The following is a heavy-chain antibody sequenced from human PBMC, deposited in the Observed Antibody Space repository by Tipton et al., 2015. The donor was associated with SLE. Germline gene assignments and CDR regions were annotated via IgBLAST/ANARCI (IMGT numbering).Heavy chain of an antibody. J-gene: IGHJ4*02. D-gene: IGHD4-11*01. CDR3: ARERYSRYFDY. CDR1: GGSISSTNW. Sequence: TLSLTCAVSGGSISSTNWWSWVRQPPGKGLEWIGEIYHSGTTNYNPSLKSRVAISIDTSKNQFSLKLSSVTAADTAVYYCARERYSRYFDYWAQGTLVTVSS. V-gene: IGHV4-4*02. CDR2: IYHSGTT.